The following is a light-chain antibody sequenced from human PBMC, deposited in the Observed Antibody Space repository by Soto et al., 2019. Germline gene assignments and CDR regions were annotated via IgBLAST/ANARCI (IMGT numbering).Light chain of an antibody. Sequence: EIVMTQSPATLSVSPGEGATLSCSASQSVSSNLAWYQQKPGQAPRLLIYGASTRAAAIPARFSGSGSGTEFTLTIRSLQSEESAGYYCQQYNDWHLTFGGGTKVEIK. CDR1: QSVSSN. V-gene: IGKV3D-15*01. CDR3: QQYNDWHLT. J-gene: IGKJ4*01. CDR2: GAS.